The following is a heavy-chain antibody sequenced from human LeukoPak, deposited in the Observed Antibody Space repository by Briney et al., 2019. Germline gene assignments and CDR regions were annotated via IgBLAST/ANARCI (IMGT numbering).Heavy chain of an antibody. CDR2: INHSGST. CDR1: GGSFSGYY. Sequence: PSETLSLTCAVYGGSFSGYYWSWTRQPPGKGLEWIGEINHSGSTNYNPPLKSRVTVSVDTSKNQFSLKLSSVTAADTAVYYCAREDYYYGMDVWGQGTTVTVSS. J-gene: IGHJ6*02. CDR3: AREDYYYGMDV. V-gene: IGHV4-34*01.